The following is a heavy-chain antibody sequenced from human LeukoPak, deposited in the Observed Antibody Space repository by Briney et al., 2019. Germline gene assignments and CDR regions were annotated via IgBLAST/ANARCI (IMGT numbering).Heavy chain of an antibody. D-gene: IGHD2-2*01. CDR3: ARDQIHSSTSCLDY. CDR2: IRYDGSNK. CDR1: GFTFSSYG. Sequence: GGSLRLSCAASGFTFSSYGMHWVRQAPGKGLEWVAFIRYDGSNKYYADSVKGRFTISRDNSKNTLYLQMNSLRAEDTAVYYCARDQIHSSTSCLDYWGQGTLVTVSS. J-gene: IGHJ4*02. V-gene: IGHV3-30*02.